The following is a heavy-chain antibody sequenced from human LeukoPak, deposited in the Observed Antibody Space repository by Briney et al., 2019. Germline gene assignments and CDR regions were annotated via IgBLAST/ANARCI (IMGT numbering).Heavy chain of an antibody. CDR3: ARDGPYYYDSSAYLDY. D-gene: IGHD3-22*01. V-gene: IGHV4-39*07. Sequence: PSETLSLTCTVSGGSISSSSYYWGWIRQPPGKGLEWIGSMYSSGSTYYNPSLKSRVTISVDTSKNQFSLKLSSVTAADTAVYYCARDGPYYYDSSAYLDYWGQGTLVTVSS. CDR2: MYSSGST. CDR1: GGSISSSSYY. J-gene: IGHJ4*02.